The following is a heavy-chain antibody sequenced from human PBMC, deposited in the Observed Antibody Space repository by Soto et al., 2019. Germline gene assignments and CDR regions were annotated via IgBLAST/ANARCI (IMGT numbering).Heavy chain of an antibody. CDR1: GYNFNSHS. V-gene: IGHV7-4-1*01. CDR3: ARDRASGSIDY. Sequence: QVQLVQSGSESMQPGASVKVSCKGSGYNFNSHSINGLRQAPGQGLEWMGWINPNTGNPTYEQGCTRVFVICADTTVRQLYLQMFSLKADDSAVYYCARDRASGSIDYWGHGIQVIVSS. D-gene: IGHD1-26*01. CDR2: INPNTGNP. J-gene: IGHJ4*01.